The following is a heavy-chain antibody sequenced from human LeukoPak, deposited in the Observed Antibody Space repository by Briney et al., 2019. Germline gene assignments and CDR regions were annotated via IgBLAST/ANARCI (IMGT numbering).Heavy chain of an antibody. CDR2: IYYSGST. J-gene: IGHJ6*03. CDR1: GGSISSSNW. CDR3: ASSRRGAYYYYYMDV. D-gene: IGHD5-24*01. V-gene: IGHV4-4*02. Sequence: SETLSLTCAVSGGSISSSNWWIWVRQPPGKGLEWIGYIYYSGSTYYNPSLKSRVTISVDTSKNQFSLKLSSVTAADTAVYYCASSRRGAYYYYYMDVWGKGTTVTVSS.